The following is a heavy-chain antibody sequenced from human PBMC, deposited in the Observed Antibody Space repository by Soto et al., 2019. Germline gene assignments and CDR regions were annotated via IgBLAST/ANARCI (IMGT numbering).Heavy chain of an antibody. V-gene: IGHV3-30-3*01. J-gene: IGHJ5*02. CDR2: ISHDGVTK. CDR1: GSTFPNYP. CDR3: LRGGYSSSWERLDP. Sequence: GGSLRLSCTASGSTFPNYPMHWVRQAPDKGLEWVAVISHDGVTKNSADSVKGRFTISRDNSRNTLYLQMNSLRIEDTAMYYCLRGGYSSSWERLDPWGQGTLVTVSS. D-gene: IGHD4-4*01.